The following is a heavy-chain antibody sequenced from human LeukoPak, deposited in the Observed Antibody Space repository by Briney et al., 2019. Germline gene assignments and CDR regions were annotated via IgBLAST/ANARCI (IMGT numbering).Heavy chain of an antibody. J-gene: IGHJ4*02. V-gene: IGHV1-2*02. CDR3: ARDSCSSTSCLSIDDY. CDR2: INPNSGGT. Sequence: GASVKVSCKASGYTFIAYYMHWVRQAPGQGLEWMGWINPNSGGTNYAQKFQGRVTMTRDTSISTVYMELSRLRPDDTAVYYCARDSCSSTSCLSIDDYWGQGTLVTVSS. D-gene: IGHD2-2*01. CDR1: GYTFIAYY.